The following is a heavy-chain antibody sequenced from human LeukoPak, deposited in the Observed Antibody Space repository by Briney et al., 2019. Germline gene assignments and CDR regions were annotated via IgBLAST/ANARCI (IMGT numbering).Heavy chain of an antibody. J-gene: IGHJ4*02. CDR1: GYTFTGYY. V-gene: IGHV1-2*02. D-gene: IGHD3-22*01. Sequence: ASVQVSCKASGYTFTGYYMHWVRQAPGQGLEWMGWINPNSGGTNYAQKFQGRVSMTRDTSISTAYMELSRLRSDDTAVYYCARDLELYYDSSGYYSVDYWGQGTLVTVSS. CDR2: INPNSGGT. CDR3: ARDLELYYDSSGYYSVDY.